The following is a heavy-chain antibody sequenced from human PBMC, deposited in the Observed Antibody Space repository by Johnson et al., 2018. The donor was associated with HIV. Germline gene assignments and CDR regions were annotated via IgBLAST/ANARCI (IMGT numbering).Heavy chain of an antibody. CDR2: IRYDGSNK. CDR1: GFTFNTYW. D-gene: IGHD1-26*01. V-gene: IGHV3-30*02. CDR3: AKDTVSGSYYDAFDI. Sequence: QVQLVESGGGLVQPGGSLSLSCAASGFTFNTYWMTWVRQAPGKGLEWVAFIRYDGSNKYYGDSVKGRFTISRDNSKNTLYLQMNSLRAEDTAVYYCAKDTVSGSYYDAFDIWGQGTMVTVSS. J-gene: IGHJ3*02.